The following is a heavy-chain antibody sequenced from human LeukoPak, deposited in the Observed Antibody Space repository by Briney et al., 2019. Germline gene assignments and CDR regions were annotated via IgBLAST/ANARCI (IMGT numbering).Heavy chain of an antibody. CDR1: GGTFSSYA. V-gene: IGHV1-69*01. CDR2: IIPIFGTA. J-gene: IGHJ4*02. CDR3: ARVVFSGWYYFDY. D-gene: IGHD6-13*01. Sequence: SVKVSCKASGGTFSSYAISWVRQAPGQGLEWMGGIIPIFGTANYAQRFQGRVTITADESTSTAYMELSSLRSEDTAVYYCARVVFSGWYYFDYWGQGTLVTVSS.